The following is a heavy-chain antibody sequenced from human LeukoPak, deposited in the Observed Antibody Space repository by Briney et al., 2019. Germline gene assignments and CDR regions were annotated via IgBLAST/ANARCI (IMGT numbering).Heavy chain of an antibody. Sequence: GGSLRFSCAASGFTFSSYSMNWVRQAPGKGLEWVSSISSSSSYIYYADSVKGRFTISRDNAKNSLYLQMNSLRAEDTAVYYCAREDYGGNSGDAFDIWGQGTMVTVSS. V-gene: IGHV3-21*01. J-gene: IGHJ3*02. CDR1: GFTFSSYS. CDR3: AREDYGGNSGDAFDI. D-gene: IGHD4-23*01. CDR2: ISSSSSYI.